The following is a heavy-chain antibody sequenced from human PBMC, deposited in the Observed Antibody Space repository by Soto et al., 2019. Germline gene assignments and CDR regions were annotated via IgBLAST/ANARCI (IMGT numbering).Heavy chain of an antibody. Sequence: GASVKVSCKASGYTFTSYDINWVRQATGQGLEWMGWMNPNSGNTGYAQKFQGRVTMTRNTPISTAYMELSSLRSEDTAVYYCARLRAAAYYYYGMDVWGQGTTVTVSS. CDR2: MNPNSGNT. J-gene: IGHJ6*02. CDR3: ARLRAAAYYYYGMDV. V-gene: IGHV1-8*01. D-gene: IGHD6-13*01. CDR1: GYTFTSYD.